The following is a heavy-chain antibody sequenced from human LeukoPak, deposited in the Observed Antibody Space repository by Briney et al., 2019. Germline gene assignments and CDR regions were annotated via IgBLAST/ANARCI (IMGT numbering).Heavy chain of an antibody. J-gene: IGHJ4*02. Sequence: PGGSLRLSCAPSGFTFSSYSMNWVRQAPGKGLEWVSSISSSSSYIYYADSVKGRFTISRDNAKNSLYLQMNSLRAEDTAVYYCARDKYQLLSAEFDYWGQGTLVTVSS. CDR3: ARDKYQLLSAEFDY. CDR1: GFTFSSYS. V-gene: IGHV3-21*01. CDR2: ISSSSSYI. D-gene: IGHD2-2*01.